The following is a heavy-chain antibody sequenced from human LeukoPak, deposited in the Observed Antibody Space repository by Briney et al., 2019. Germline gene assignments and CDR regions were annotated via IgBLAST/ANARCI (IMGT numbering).Heavy chain of an antibody. CDR3: ASYYGGNSATLEY. Sequence: KPSETLSLTCAVYGGSFSGYYWSWIRQPPGKGLEWIGEINHSGSTNYNPSLKSRVTISVNTSKNQFSLKLSSVTAADTAVYYCASYYGGNSATLEYWGQGTLVTVSS. J-gene: IGHJ4*02. CDR2: INHSGST. V-gene: IGHV4-34*01. CDR1: GGSFSGYY. D-gene: IGHD4-23*01.